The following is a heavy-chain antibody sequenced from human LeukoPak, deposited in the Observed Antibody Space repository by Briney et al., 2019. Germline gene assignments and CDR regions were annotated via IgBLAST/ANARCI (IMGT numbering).Heavy chain of an antibody. CDR1: GFSFGNHA. V-gene: IGHV3-23*01. Sequence: PGGSLRLSCAASGFSFGNHAMIWVRQAAGKGLEWVSCISSSGGDTYYADSVKGRFTISRDNSENTLFLQMNSLGAEDTAVYYCAKGVPYYYGSGSYYSNPFDIWGQGTMVTVSS. CDR2: ISSSGGDT. J-gene: IGHJ3*02. CDR3: AKGVPYYYGSGSYYSNPFDI. D-gene: IGHD3-10*01.